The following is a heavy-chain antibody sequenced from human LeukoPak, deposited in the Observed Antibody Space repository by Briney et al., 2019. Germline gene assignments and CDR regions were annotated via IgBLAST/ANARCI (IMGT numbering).Heavy chain of an antibody. D-gene: IGHD1-26*01. CDR2: ISSSGSTI. CDR1: GFTFSSYE. J-gene: IGHJ4*02. CDR3: ARDPPTSFIVGPTNYFDY. V-gene: IGHV3-48*03. Sequence: GGSLRLSCAVSGFTFSSYEMNWVRQAPGKGLEWISYISSSGSTIYYVDSVKGRFTISRDNAKNSLYLQMNSLRAEDTAVYYCARDPPTSFIVGPTNYFDYWGQGTLVTVSS.